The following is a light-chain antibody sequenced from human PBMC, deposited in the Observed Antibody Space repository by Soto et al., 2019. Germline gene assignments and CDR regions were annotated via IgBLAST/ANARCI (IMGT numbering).Light chain of an antibody. J-gene: IGKJ3*01. Sequence: DLQMTQSPSSLSASVGDRVTITCQASQNIINYLNRYQQKPGKAPKLLIYDASNLGTGVQRRFRGSGSGTDFTLIINSLETEDIATYYCQQYGNLPRTFGPGTKVDIK. CDR1: QNIINY. V-gene: IGKV1-33*01. CDR3: QQYGNLPRT. CDR2: DAS.